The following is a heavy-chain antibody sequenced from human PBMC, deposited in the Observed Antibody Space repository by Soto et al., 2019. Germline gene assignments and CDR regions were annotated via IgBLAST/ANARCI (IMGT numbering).Heavy chain of an antibody. J-gene: IGHJ6*04. Sequence: QMQLVQSGAEVKKPGASVKVSCKASGYTFTSYQMHWVRQAPGQGLEWMGIINPSGGRITYAPRFQVRVMMTRETSTNTVYMELRSLRSEDTAVYYCARDGPPTPTGVGPSYTMDVWGKGTKVTVSA. CDR1: GYTFTSYQ. CDR2: INPSGGRI. V-gene: IGHV1-46*01. CDR3: ARDGPPTPTGVGPSYTMDV. D-gene: IGHD1-1*01.